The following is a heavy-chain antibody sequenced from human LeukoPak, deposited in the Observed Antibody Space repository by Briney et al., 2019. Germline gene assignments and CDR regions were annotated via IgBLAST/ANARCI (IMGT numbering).Heavy chain of an antibody. CDR2: IYTSGST. D-gene: IGHD2-2*02. V-gene: IGHV4-61*02. CDR1: GGSISSGSYY. Sequence: PSETLSLTCTVSGGSISSGSYYWSWIRQPAGKGLEWIGRIYTSGSTNYNPSLKSRVTISVDTSKNQFSLKLSSVTAADTAVYYCARVRASAAIKQYYPRRAGPWFDPWGQGTLVTVSS. J-gene: IGHJ5*02. CDR3: ARVRASAAIKQYYPRRAGPWFDP.